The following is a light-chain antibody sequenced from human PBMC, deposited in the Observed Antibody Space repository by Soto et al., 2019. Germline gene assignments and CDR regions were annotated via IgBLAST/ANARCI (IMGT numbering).Light chain of an antibody. CDR3: QQYNNWPGT. V-gene: IGKV3-15*01. J-gene: IGKJ3*01. CDR1: QSVSSN. CDR2: GAS. Sequence: EIVMTPSPATLSVSPGERATLSCRASQSVSSNLAWYQQKPGQAPRRLIYGASTRATGIPARFSGSGSGTEVTLTISSLQSEDFAVYYCQQYNNWPGTFGPGTKVDIK.